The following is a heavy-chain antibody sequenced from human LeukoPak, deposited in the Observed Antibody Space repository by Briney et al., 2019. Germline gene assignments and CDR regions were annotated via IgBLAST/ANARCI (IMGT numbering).Heavy chain of an antibody. D-gene: IGHD3-10*01. J-gene: IGHJ4*02. CDR2: ISYDESSQ. CDR1: GFTFSSYG. Sequence: PGRSLRLSCAASGFTFSSYGMHWVRQAPGKGLEWVAVISYDESSQYYADSVKGRFTISRDNSRNTLYLHMNSLRVEDTAMYHCARDGYYGSGSYWGQGTLVTVSS. CDR3: ARDGYYGSGSY. V-gene: IGHV3-30*03.